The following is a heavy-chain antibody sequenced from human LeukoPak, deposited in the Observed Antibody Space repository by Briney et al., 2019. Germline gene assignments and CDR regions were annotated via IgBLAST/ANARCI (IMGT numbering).Heavy chain of an antibody. J-gene: IGHJ4*02. D-gene: IGHD6-6*01. CDR1: DFSFITYA. CDR3: ARGLSGYASSLGY. CDR2: ISGGGDAT. Sequence: GGSLRLSCAASDFSFITYAMSWVRQAPGKGLEWVSTISGGGDATYYADSVRGRFSISRDNAKNTLYLQMNSLRAEDTAVYYCARGLSGYASSLGYWGQGTLVTVSS. V-gene: IGHV3-23*01.